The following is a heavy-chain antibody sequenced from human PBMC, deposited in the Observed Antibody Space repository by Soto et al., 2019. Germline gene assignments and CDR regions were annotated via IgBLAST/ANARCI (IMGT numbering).Heavy chain of an antibody. CDR1: GESFSDYY. CDR2: INHSGST. D-gene: IGHD3-16*02. V-gene: IGHV4-34*01. J-gene: IGHJ4*02. CDR3: ARGKLSDYVWVSYRYHFDY. Sequence: PSETLSLTCAVYGESFSDYYWCWIRQPPGKGLEWIGEINHSGSTNYNPSLKSRVTISVDTSKNQFSLKLSSVTAADTAVYYCARGKLSDYVWVSYRYHFDYWGQGTVVTVSS.